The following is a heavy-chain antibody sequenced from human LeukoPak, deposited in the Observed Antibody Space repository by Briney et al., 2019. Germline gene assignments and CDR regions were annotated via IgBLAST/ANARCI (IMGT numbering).Heavy chain of an antibody. CDR3: AREVDCSGGSCYQFDY. J-gene: IGHJ4*02. CDR2: INPNSGGT. CDR1: GYTFTGYY. V-gene: IGHV1-2*02. Sequence: GASVKVSCKASGYTFTGYYMHWVRQAPGQGLEWMGWINPNSGGTNYAQKFQGRVTMTRDTSISTAYMELSRLRSDDTAVYYCAREVDCSGGSCYQFDYWSQGTLVTVSS. D-gene: IGHD2-15*01.